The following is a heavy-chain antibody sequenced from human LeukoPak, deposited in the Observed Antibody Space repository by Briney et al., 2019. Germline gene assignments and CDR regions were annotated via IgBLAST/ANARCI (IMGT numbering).Heavy chain of an antibody. CDR3: AKGISVWYGDYVDY. CDR1: GFTFSSYA. Sequence: GGSLRLSCAASGFTFSSYAMSWVRQAPGKGLEWVSAISGSSGSTYYADSVKGRFTISRDNSKNTLYLQMNSLRAEDTAVYYCAKGISVWYGDYVDYWGQGTLVTVSS. D-gene: IGHD3-10*01. CDR2: ISGSSGST. V-gene: IGHV3-23*01. J-gene: IGHJ4*02.